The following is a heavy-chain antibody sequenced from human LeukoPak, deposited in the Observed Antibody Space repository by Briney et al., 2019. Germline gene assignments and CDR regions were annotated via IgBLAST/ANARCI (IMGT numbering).Heavy chain of an antibody. D-gene: IGHD4-11*01. CDR1: GGSISSGGYS. V-gene: IGHV4-30-2*01. J-gene: IGHJ3*02. CDR3: ARARDYRAFDI. CDR2: IYHSGST. Sequence: SQTLSLTCAVSGGSISSGGYSWSWIRQPPGKGLEWIGYIYHSGSTYYNPSLKSRVTISVDRSKNQFSLKLSSVTAADTAVYYCARARDYRAFDIWGQGTMVTVSS.